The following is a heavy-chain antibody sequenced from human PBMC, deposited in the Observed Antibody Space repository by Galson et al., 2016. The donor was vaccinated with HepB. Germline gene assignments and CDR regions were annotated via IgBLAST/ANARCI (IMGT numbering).Heavy chain of an antibody. Sequence: QSGAEVKKPGESLKISCKGSGYTFTIYWIAWVRQMPGKGLEWMGIIYPGDSQTIYSPSFQGQVTISADKSISTADLQWSSLKASDTAIYYCARQKWCGGDCPEANAFDIWGQGTMVTVSS. J-gene: IGHJ3*02. V-gene: IGHV5-51*01. D-gene: IGHD2-21*02. CDR1: GYTFTIYW. CDR3: ARQKWCGGDCPEANAFDI. CDR2: IYPGDSQT.